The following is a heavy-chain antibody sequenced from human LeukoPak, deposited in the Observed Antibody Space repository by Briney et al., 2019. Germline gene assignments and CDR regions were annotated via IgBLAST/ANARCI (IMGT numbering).Heavy chain of an antibody. CDR1: GFAFGCYS. Sequence: PGGSLRLSCEVSGFAFGCYSMTWVRQAPGRGLEWVSTISGSGGTTHYADSVKGRLTISRDNSKNTLYLQMNSLRVEDTALYYCAKDRSYYASRTYPDYWGQGTLVTVSS. CDR3: AKDRSYYASRTYPDY. D-gene: IGHD3-10*01. V-gene: IGHV3-23*01. CDR2: ISGSGGTT. J-gene: IGHJ4*02.